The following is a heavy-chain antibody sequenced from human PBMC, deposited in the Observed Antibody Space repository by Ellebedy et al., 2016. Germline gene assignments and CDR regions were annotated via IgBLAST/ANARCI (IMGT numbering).Heavy chain of an antibody. Sequence: ASVKVSXXASGYTFTSYGISWVRQAPGQGLEWMGWISAYNGNTNYAQKLQGRVTMTTDTSTSTAYMELRSLRSDDTAVYYCARDRGYYYDSSGGPWGQGTLVTVSS. CDR2: ISAYNGNT. V-gene: IGHV1-18*04. CDR3: ARDRGYYYDSSGGP. D-gene: IGHD3-22*01. J-gene: IGHJ5*02. CDR1: GYTFTSYG.